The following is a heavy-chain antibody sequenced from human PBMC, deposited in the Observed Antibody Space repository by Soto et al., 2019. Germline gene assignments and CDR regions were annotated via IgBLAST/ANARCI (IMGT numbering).Heavy chain of an antibody. Sequence: EVQLVESGGGSVQPGGSLRLSCAVSGFTFSTYWMHWVRQAPGKGLVWVSRINGDGSTTTYADSVKGRFTISRDNAKNARYLQVNSLRVEDTAVYYCVREMRVGASTGRWFDPWGQGALVTVSS. CDR3: VREMRVGASTGRWFDP. CDR2: INGDGSTT. CDR1: GFTFSTYW. D-gene: IGHD1-26*01. J-gene: IGHJ5*02. V-gene: IGHV3-74*01.